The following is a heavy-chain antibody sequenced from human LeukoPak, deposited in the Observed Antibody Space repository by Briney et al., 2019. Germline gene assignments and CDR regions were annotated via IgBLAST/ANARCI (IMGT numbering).Heavy chain of an antibody. V-gene: IGHV4-59*01. Sequence: SETLSLTCTVSGGSISSYYWSWIRQPPGKGLEWIGYTYYSGSTNYNPSLKSRVTISVDTSKNQFSLKLSSVTAADTAVYYCARVVVVVAAHTNWFDPWGQGTLVTVSS. CDR1: GGSISSYY. CDR3: ARVVVVVAAHTNWFDP. CDR2: TYYSGST. D-gene: IGHD2-15*01. J-gene: IGHJ5*02.